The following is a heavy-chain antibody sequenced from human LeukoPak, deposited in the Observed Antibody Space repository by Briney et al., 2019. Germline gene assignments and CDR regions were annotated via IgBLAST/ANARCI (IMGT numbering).Heavy chain of an antibody. CDR2: ISSSSSTI. J-gene: IGHJ4*02. Sequence: GGSLRLSCAASGFTFSRHSMNWVRQAPGKGLEWVSYISSSSSTIYYADSVKGRFTISRDNAENSLYLRTNSLRAEDTAVYYCARANLFTNFDYWGQGTLVTVSS. CDR1: GFTFSRHS. CDR3: ARANLFTNFDY. V-gene: IGHV3-48*01.